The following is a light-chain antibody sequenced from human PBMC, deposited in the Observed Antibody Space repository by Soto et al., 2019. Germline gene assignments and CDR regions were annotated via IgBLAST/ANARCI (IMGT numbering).Light chain of an antibody. J-gene: IGKJ1*01. V-gene: IGKV3-15*01. CDR2: GAS. Sequence: EIVMTQSPATLSVSPGERATLSCRASQSVSSNLAWYQQKPGQTPRLLIYGASTRATGIPARFSGSGSGTKFTLTISSLQSEDFAFYYCQQYNNWPPAFGQGTKVEIK. CDR1: QSVSSN. CDR3: QQYNNWPPA.